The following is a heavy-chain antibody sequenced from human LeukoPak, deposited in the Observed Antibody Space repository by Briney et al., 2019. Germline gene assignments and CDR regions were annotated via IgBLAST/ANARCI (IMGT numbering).Heavy chain of an antibody. Sequence: GGSLRLSCAASGYTFSNYAMSWVRQAPGKGLEWVSGISGSGGNSYYADSVKGRFTISRDNSKNTLYLQMNSLRADDTAVYYCARALSQQLIRYSQDWGQGTLVTVSS. CDR3: ARALSQQLIRYSQD. CDR1: GYTFSNYA. CDR2: ISGSGGNS. V-gene: IGHV3-23*01. J-gene: IGHJ1*01. D-gene: IGHD1-1*01.